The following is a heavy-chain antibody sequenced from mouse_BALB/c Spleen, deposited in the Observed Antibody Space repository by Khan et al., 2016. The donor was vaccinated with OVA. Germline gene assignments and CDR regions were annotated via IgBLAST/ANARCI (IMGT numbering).Heavy chain of an antibody. CDR3: ARGTFDY. Sequence: VQLQQSGPDLMKPGASVNISCKASGYSFTSYYIHWVKQSHGKSLEWIGYIDPFNGGTDYNQKFKGKATLTLDKSSNTSYMHLSSLTAEDSAVYYCARGTFDYWGQGTLVTVST. CDR1: GYSFTSYY. J-gene: IGHJ3*01. V-gene: IGHV1S135*01. CDR2: IDPFNGGT. D-gene: IGHD3-3*01.